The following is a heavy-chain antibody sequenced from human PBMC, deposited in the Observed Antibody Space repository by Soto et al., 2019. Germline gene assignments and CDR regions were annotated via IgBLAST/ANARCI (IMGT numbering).Heavy chain of an antibody. CDR3: VRRVSGNYDY. J-gene: IGHJ4*02. V-gene: IGHV3-64*01. Sequence: EVQLAESGGGMVRPGGSLRLSCVASGLPFSSYDMHWVRQAPGKGLEYVSSISSNGGTTYYGNSVKGRFTISRDNSKNTLYLQMGSLRAEDMAVYYCVRRVSGNYDYWGQGTLVTVSS. D-gene: IGHD1-7*01. CDR1: GLPFSSYD. CDR2: ISSNGGTT.